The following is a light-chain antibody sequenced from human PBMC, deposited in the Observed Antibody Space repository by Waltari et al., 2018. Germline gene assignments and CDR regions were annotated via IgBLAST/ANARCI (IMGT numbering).Light chain of an antibody. CDR1: SIGSRS. V-gene: IGLV3-21*01. CDR2: YDS. J-gene: IGLJ2*01. Sequence: SYVLAQPPSVSVAPGKAARITCGGKSIGSRSGHGYQQMPGQAPVLVIYYDSDRPSGIPERISGSKSGNTATLTISRVEAGDEAAYYCQLWESGSDRVVFGGGTKLTVL. CDR3: QLWESGSDRVV.